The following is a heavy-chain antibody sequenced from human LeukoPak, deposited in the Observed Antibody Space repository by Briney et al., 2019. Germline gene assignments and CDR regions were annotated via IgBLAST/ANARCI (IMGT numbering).Heavy chain of an antibody. J-gene: IGHJ4*02. CDR3: VKDRGDLPPYFDY. CDR2: ISYDGSNK. D-gene: IGHD2-21*02. V-gene: IGHV3-30-3*01. CDR1: GFTFSSYA. Sequence: PGGSLRLSCAASGFTFSSYAMHWVRQAPGKGLEWVAVISYDGSNKYYADSVKGRFTISRDNSKNTLYLQMNSLRPEDTAVYYCVKDRGDLPPYFDYWGQGTLVTVSS.